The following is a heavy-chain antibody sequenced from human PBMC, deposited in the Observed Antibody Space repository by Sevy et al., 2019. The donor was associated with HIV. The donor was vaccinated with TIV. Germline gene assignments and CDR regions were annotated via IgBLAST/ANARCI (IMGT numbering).Heavy chain of an antibody. J-gene: IGHJ6*03. CDR3: ARDQRNSSGWYYYYYYMGV. CDR1: GFTFSSYW. Sequence: GGSLRLSCAASGFTFSSYWMHWVRQAPGKGLVWVSRINSDGSSTSYADSVKGRFTISRDNAKNTLYLQMNSLRAEDTAVYYCARDQRNSSGWYYYYYYMGVWGKGTTVSVSS. D-gene: IGHD6-19*01. V-gene: IGHV3-74*01. CDR2: INSDGSST.